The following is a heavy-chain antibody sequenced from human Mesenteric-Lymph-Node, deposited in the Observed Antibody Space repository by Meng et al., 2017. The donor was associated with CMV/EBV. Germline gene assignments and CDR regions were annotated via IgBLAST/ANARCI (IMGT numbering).Heavy chain of an antibody. J-gene: IGHJ6*02. CDR2: FYSRGRT. CDR3: ARDYGDYTTDYYGMDV. D-gene: IGHD4-17*01. Sequence: SETLSLTSTVSGGSISGSSYYWGWIRQPPGKGLQWIGSFYSRGRTYYNPSLKSRVTISVDTSKSQFSLKLSSVTAADTAVYYCARDYGDYTTDYYGMDVWGQGTTVTVSS. V-gene: IGHV4-39*07. CDR1: GGSISGSSYY.